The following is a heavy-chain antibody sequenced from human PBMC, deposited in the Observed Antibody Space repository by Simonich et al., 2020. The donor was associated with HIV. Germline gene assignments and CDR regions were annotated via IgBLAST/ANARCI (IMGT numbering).Heavy chain of an antibody. CDR1: GFTFSSYA. J-gene: IGHJ4*02. V-gene: IGHV3-30*07. CDR2: ISYDGSNK. CDR3: ASGGSISSVWADDY. D-gene: IGHD3-16*01. Sequence: QVQLVESGGGVVQPGMSLRLSCAASGFTFSSYAMHWVRQAPGKGLDWVAVISYDGSNKYYADSVKGRFTISRDNSKNTLYLQMNSLRAEDTAVYYCASGGSISSVWADDYWGQGTLVTVSS.